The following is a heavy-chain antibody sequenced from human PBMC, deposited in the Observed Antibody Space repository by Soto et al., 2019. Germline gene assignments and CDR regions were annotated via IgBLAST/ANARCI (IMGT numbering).Heavy chain of an antibody. CDR2: IYYSGST. J-gene: IGHJ5*02. CDR1: GGSISSYY. CDR3: ARLSMQRRRWFEH. V-gene: IGHV4-59*01. D-gene: IGHD2-8*02. Sequence: SETLSLACTGCGGSISSYYCSWIRQPPGKGLEWIGYIYYSGSTNYNPSLKSRVTISVDTSKNQFSLKLSSVTAADTVVYYSARLSMQRRRWFEHCGQGRRVTVPS.